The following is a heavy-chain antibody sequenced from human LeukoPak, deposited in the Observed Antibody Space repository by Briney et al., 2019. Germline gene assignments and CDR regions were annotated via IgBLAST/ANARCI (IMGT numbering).Heavy chain of an antibody. CDR2: INHSEST. V-gene: IGHV4-34*01. CDR3: ARRAYSSSWSLRRKPGGNWFDA. Sequence: SDTLSLTCAVYGRPFNVYYWICIPQPPEKALECIGEINHSESTNYKPSIKSRVTISVDTSKNKFSLKLSSVTAADTAVYYCARRAYSSSWSLRRKPGGNWFDAWGQGTLVTVSS. CDR1: GRPFNVYY. D-gene: IGHD6-13*01. J-gene: IGHJ5*02.